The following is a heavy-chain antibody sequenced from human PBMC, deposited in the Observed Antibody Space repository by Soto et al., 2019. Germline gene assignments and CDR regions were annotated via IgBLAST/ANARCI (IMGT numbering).Heavy chain of an antibody. J-gene: IGHJ4*02. V-gene: IGHV4-34*01. CDR1: GGSFSGYY. CDR3: ARRLKLERRLQGSCDY. D-gene: IGHD1-1*01. Sequence: QVQLQQWGAGLWKPSETLSITCAVYGGSFSGYYWSWIRQPPGKGLEWIGEIDHSGSTNYNPSLKGRVTISVDTSKNQFALKLSSVTAADTAVYYCARRLKLERRLQGSCDYWGQGTMVTVSS. CDR2: IDHSGST.